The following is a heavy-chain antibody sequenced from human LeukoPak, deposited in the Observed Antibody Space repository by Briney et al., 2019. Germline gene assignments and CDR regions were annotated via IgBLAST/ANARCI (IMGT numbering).Heavy chain of an antibody. CDR3: ARGQVYSSSWFDY. CDR2: IYHSGST. J-gene: IGHJ4*02. V-gene: IGHV4-4*02. Sequence: GTLSLTCGVSGDSISRSHWWNWVRQPPGKGLEWIGEIYHSGSTNYSPSLKSRLTISIDRSKNQFSLKLTSVTAADTAVYYCARGQVYSSSWFDYWGQGILVTVSS. CDR1: GDSISRSHW. D-gene: IGHD6-13*01.